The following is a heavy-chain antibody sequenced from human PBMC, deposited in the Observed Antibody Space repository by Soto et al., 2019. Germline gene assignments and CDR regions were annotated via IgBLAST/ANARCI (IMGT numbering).Heavy chain of an antibody. CDR3: ARHEVSTHLDGMDV. Sequence: PGESLKISCNGSGYSFTSYWISWVRQMPGKGLEWMGRIDPSDSYTNYSPSFQGHVTISADKSISTAYLQWSSLKASDTAMYYCARHEVSTHLDGMDVWGQGTTVTVSS. V-gene: IGHV5-10-1*01. D-gene: IGHD2-2*01. J-gene: IGHJ6*02. CDR1: GYSFTSYW. CDR2: IDPSDSYT.